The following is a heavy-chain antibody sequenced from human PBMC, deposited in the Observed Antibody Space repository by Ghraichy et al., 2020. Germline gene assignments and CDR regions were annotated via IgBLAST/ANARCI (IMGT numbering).Heavy chain of an antibody. CDR2: INTDGSTT. CDR3: TRFWSQYQGNWLRGDY. J-gene: IGHJ4*02. D-gene: IGHD3-3*01. V-gene: IGHV3-74*01. Sequence: GESLRLSCAASGFTFSNFWIHWVRQVPGKGLVWVSRINTDGSTTNYADSVKGRFTISRDNAKNTVYLHMNSLRAEDTAVYYCTRFWSQYQGNWLRGDYWGQGTLVSVSS. CDR1: GFTFSNFW.